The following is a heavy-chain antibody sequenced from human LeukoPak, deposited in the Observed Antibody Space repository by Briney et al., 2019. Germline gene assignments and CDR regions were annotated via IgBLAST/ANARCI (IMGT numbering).Heavy chain of an antibody. CDR1: GGTFSSYA. V-gene: IGHV1-69*05. CDR3: ARCGSGSYSWFDP. J-gene: IGHJ5*02. D-gene: IGHD1-26*01. Sequence: SVKVSCKASGGTFSSYAISWVRQAPGQGLEWMGGIIPIFGTANYAQKFQGRVTMTTDTSTSTAYMELRSLRSDDTAVYYCARCGSGSYSWFDPWGQGTLVTVSS. CDR2: IIPIFGTA.